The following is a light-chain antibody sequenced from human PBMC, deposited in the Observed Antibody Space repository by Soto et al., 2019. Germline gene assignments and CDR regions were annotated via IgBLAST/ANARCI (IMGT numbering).Light chain of an antibody. Sequence: EVVMTQSQPTLSVSPGERATLSCRASQSVSSNLAWYQQKPGQAPRLLIYGASTRATGVPVRFSGSGSGTEFTLTIGSLQSEDFAFYYCQQYDNWPAWTFGQGTKVEIK. J-gene: IGKJ1*01. CDR3: QQYDNWPAWT. V-gene: IGKV3-15*01. CDR2: GAS. CDR1: QSVSSN.